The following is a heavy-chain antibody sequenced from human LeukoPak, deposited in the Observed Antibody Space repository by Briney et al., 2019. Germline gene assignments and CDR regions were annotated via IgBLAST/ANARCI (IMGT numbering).Heavy chain of an antibody. Sequence: SETLSLTCTVSGGSISSGDYYWSWIRQPPGKGLEWIGYIYYSGSTYYNPSLESRVTISVDTSKNQFSLKLSSVTAADTAVYYCARDSTMRYGSLDYWGQGTLVTVSS. CDR2: IYYSGST. CDR3: ARDSTMRYGSLDY. CDR1: GGSISSGDYY. V-gene: IGHV4-30-4*01. J-gene: IGHJ4*02. D-gene: IGHD3-10*01.